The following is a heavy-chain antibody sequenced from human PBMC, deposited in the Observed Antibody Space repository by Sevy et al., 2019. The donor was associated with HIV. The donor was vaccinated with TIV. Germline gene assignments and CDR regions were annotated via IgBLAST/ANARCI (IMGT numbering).Heavy chain of an antibody. CDR1: GGSITSLY. CDR2: IYYNGHI. V-gene: IGHV4-59*08. CDR3: AGENAWGRGYS. J-gene: IGHJ4*02. D-gene: IGHD1-26*01. Sequence: TLSLTCTVSGGSITSLYWNWIRQPPGKGLEWIANIYYNGHINYNPSLKSRVNFSLDTSKNQFSLRLSSVTAADTAMYYCAGENAWGRGYSWGQGTLVTVSS.